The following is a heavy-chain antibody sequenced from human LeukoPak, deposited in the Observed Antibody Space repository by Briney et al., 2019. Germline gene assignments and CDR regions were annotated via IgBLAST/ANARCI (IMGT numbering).Heavy chain of an antibody. Sequence: GGSLRLSCAASGFTFSSSWMSWVRQAPGKGLEWVANIKQDESEKYYVDSVKGRFTVSRDNAKNSLYLQMNSLRAEDTAVYYCARDPYDSSGYSFGAFHIWGQGTMVSVSS. CDR3: ARDPYDSSGYSFGAFHI. V-gene: IGHV3-7*01. J-gene: IGHJ3*02. CDR1: GFTFSSSW. D-gene: IGHD3-22*01. CDR2: IKQDESEK.